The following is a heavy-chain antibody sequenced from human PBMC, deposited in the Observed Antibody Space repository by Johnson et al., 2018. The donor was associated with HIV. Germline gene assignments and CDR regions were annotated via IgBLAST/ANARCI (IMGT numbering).Heavy chain of an antibody. Sequence: VQLVESGGGVVQPGGSLRLSCAASEFTVSSNYMSWVRQTPGKGLEWVSVIYSGGTTYYADSVKGRFITSRDNSKNTVYLQMNSLRAEDTAVYYCARANLRVYGGGALYIWGQGTMVTVSS. CDR2: IYSGGTT. D-gene: IGHD4-23*01. J-gene: IGHJ3*02. V-gene: IGHV3-53*01. CDR1: EFTVSSNY. CDR3: ARANLRVYGGGALYI.